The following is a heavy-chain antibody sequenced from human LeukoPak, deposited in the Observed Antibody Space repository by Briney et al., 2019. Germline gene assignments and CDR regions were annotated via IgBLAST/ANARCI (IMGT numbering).Heavy chain of an antibody. J-gene: IGHJ3*01. V-gene: IGHV4-59*08. CDR2: IYHSGTT. CDR3: ARQRDYADYLDAFDV. CDR1: GGSIGSYY. Sequence: SETLSLTCTVSGGSIGSYYWSWIRQPPGKGLGCIGYIYHSGTTNYNPSLKSRVTISADTSKNQFSLKLTSVTAADTAIYYCARQRDYADYLDAFDVWGQGTMVTVSS. D-gene: IGHD4-17*01.